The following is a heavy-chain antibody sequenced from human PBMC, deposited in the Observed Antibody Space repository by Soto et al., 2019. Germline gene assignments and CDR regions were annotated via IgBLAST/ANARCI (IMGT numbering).Heavy chain of an antibody. CDR3: ARRYGGAFDI. D-gene: IGHD3-10*01. CDR1: GGSIGSYY. Sequence: SETLSLTCTVSGGSIGSYYWSWIRQPPGKGLEWIGYIYYSGSTNYNPSLKSRVTISVDTSKNQFSLKLSSVTAADTAVYYCARRYGGAFDIWGQGTMVTVSS. CDR2: IYYSGST. J-gene: IGHJ3*02. V-gene: IGHV4-59*08.